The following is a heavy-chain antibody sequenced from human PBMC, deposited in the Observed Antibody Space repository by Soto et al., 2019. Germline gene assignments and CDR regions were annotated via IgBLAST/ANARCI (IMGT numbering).Heavy chain of an antibody. D-gene: IGHD2-15*01. CDR3: AKDRVAATHYYGMDV. CDR1: GFTFSSYG. CDR2: ISYDGSNK. J-gene: IGHJ6*02. V-gene: IGHV3-30*18. Sequence: PGGSLRLSCAASGFTFSSYGMHWVRQAPGKGLEWVAVISYDGSNKYYADSVKGRFTISRDNSKNTLYLQMNSLRAEDTAVYYCAKDRVAATHYYGMDVGGQGTTVTVSS.